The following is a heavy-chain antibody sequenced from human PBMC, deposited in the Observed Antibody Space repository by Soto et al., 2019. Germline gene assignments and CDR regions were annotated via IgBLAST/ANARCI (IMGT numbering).Heavy chain of an antibody. CDR1: GFTFSSYS. D-gene: IGHD3-3*01. CDR2: ISSSSSTI. Sequence: GGSLRLSCTASGFTFSSYSMNWVRQAPGKGLEWVSYISSSSSTIYYADSVKGRFTISRDNAKNSLYLQMNSLRAEDTAVYYCAYTLRFLDFDCWGQGTLVTVSS. CDR3: AYTLRFLDFDC. V-gene: IGHV3-48*01. J-gene: IGHJ4*02.